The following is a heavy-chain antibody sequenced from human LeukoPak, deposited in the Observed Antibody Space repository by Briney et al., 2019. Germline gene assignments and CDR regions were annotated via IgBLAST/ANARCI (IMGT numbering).Heavy chain of an antibody. J-gene: IGHJ4*02. Sequence: GGSLRLSCAAPGFIFSSYWMHWVRQAPGKGLVWVSRINPDGSSTTYADSVKGRFTISRDNAKNTLSLQMNSLRAEDTAVYYCARVGYNYGYDYWGQGTLVTVSS. D-gene: IGHD5-18*01. CDR1: GFIFSSYW. CDR2: INPDGSST. V-gene: IGHV3-74*01. CDR3: ARVGYNYGYDY.